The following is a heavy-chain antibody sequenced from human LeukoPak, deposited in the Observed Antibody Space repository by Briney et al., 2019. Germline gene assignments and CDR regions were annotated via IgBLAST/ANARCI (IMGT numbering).Heavy chain of an antibody. Sequence: PSETLSLTCTVSGGSISSSSYYWGGIRQPPGKGLEWIGSIYYSGSTYYNPSLKSRVTISVDTSKNQFSLKLSSVTAADTAVYYCARQKYYYGHYYFDYWGQGTLVTVSS. CDR2: IYYSGST. J-gene: IGHJ4*02. CDR1: GGSISSSSYY. D-gene: IGHD3-10*01. V-gene: IGHV4-39*01. CDR3: ARQKYYYGHYYFDY.